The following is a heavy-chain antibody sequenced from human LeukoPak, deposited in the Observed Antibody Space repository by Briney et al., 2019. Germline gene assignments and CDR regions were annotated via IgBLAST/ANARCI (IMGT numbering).Heavy chain of an antibody. Sequence: GESLKISCKASGYSFSNYWIGWVRQMPGKGLEWMGIIYPGDSDTRYSPSFQGQVTISADKSITTGYLQWSSLKASDTAMYYCARAPTSVSNHYSFDYWGQGAPVTVSS. CDR3: ARAPTSVSNHYSFDY. CDR1: GYSFSNYW. V-gene: IGHV5-51*01. D-gene: IGHD4-11*01. CDR2: IYPGDSDT. J-gene: IGHJ4*02.